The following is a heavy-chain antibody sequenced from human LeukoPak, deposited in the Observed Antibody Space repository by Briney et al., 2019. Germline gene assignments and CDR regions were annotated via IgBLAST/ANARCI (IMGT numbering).Heavy chain of an antibody. CDR2: INPSGGST. CDR1: GYTFTSYY. Sequence: PRASVKVSCKASGYTFTSYYMHWVRQAPGQGLERMGIINPSGGSTSYAQKFQGRVTMTRDTSTSTVYMELSSLRSEDTAVYYCARDEHKVSYYYDSSGYYYSYWGQGTLVTVSS. V-gene: IGHV1-46*01. CDR3: ARDEHKVSYYYDSSGYYYSY. J-gene: IGHJ4*02. D-gene: IGHD3-22*01.